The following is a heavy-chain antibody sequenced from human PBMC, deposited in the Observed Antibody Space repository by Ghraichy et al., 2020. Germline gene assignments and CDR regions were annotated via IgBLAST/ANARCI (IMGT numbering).Heavy chain of an antibody. Sequence: GGSLRLSCAASGFTFSSYEMNWVRQAPGKGLEWVSYISSSGSTIYYADSVKGRFTISRDNAKNSLYLQMNSLRAEDTAVYYCARAKERGSSPIYWGQGTLVTVSS. CDR2: ISSSGSTI. V-gene: IGHV3-48*03. J-gene: IGHJ4*02. CDR3: ARAKERGSSPIY. D-gene: IGHD6-6*01. CDR1: GFTFSSYE.